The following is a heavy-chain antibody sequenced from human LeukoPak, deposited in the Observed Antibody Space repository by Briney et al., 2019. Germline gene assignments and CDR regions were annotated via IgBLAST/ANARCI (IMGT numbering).Heavy chain of an antibody. D-gene: IGHD2-21*02. V-gene: IGHV5-51*01. CDR2: IYPGDSDT. J-gene: IGHJ3*02. CDR1: GYSFTSYW. Sequence: GESLKISCKGSGYSFTSYWIGWVRQMPGKGLEWMGIIYPGDSDTRYSPSFQGQVTISADKSISTAYLQWSSLKASDTAMYYCARHIVVVTAIGAFDIWGQGTMVTVYS. CDR3: ARHIVVVTAIGAFDI.